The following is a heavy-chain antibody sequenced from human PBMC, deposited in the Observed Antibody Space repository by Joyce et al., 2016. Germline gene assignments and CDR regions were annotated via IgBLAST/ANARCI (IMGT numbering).Heavy chain of an antibody. J-gene: IGHJ6*01. Sequence: QVHLVQSGAEVKKPGASVNISCMASAYTFTTYFIHWVRQAPGQGLEWMGIINPSEGTTTYAQDCQGRVTVTRDTSTTTVYMELSSLRSDDTAVYYCARHIAPRFSAGGPNGMDVWGLGTTVTVSS. V-gene: IGHV1-46*01. CDR3: ARHIAPRFSAGGPNGMDV. D-gene: IGHD3-16*01. CDR1: AYTFTTYF. CDR2: INPSEGTT.